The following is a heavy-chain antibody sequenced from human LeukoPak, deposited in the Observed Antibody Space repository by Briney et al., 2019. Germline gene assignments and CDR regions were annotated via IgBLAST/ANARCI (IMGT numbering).Heavy chain of an antibody. Sequence: ASVKVSCKASGYTFTSYGISGVRQAPGQGLEWMGWINPNSGGTNYAQKFQGRVTMTRDTSISTAYMELSRLRSDDTAVYYCARDPYYYDSSGYYYWFDPWGQGTLVTVSS. J-gene: IGHJ5*02. D-gene: IGHD3-22*01. CDR1: GYTFTSYG. CDR3: ARDPYYYDSSGYYYWFDP. V-gene: IGHV1-2*02. CDR2: INPNSGGT.